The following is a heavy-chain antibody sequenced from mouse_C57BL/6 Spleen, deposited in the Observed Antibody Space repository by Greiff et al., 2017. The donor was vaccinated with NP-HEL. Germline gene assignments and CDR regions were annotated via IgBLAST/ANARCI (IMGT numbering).Heavy chain of an antibody. CDR3: ARAIYYGVAWFAY. Sequence: DVQLQESGPGLVKPSQSLSLTCSVTGYSITSGYYWNWIRQFPGNKLEWMGYISYDGSNNYNPSLKNRISITRDTSKNQFVLKLNSVTTEDTATYYCARAIYYGVAWFAYWGQGTLVTVSA. CDR2: ISYDGSN. V-gene: IGHV3-6*01. D-gene: IGHD2-13*01. J-gene: IGHJ3*01. CDR1: GYSITSGYY.